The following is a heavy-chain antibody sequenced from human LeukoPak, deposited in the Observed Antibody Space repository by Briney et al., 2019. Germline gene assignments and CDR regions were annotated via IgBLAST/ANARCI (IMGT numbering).Heavy chain of an antibody. V-gene: IGHV1-18*01. CDR2: ISAYKGNT. CDR3: ARDRDGYDFWSGYPLDY. J-gene: IGHJ4*02. D-gene: IGHD3-3*01. Sequence: ASVKVSCKASGYTFTSYCISWVRQAPGQRLEWIGWISAYKGNTNYAQKLQGRVTITTDTSTSTAYMELRSLRSDDTAVYYCARDRDGYDFWSGYPLDYWGQGTLVTVSS. CDR1: GYTFTSYC.